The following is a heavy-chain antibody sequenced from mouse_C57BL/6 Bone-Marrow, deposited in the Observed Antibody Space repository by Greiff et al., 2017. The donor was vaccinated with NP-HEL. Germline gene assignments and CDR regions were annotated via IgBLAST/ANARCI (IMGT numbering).Heavy chain of an antibody. J-gene: IGHJ3*01. CDR3: TAQIYYYGSSGAY. CDR2: IRLKSDNYAT. Sequence: EVKLVESGGGLVQPGGSMKLSCVASGFTFSNYWMNWVRQSPEKGLEWVAQIRLKSDNYATHYAESVKGRFTISRDDSKSSVYLQMNNLRAEDTGIYYCTAQIYYYGSSGAYWGQGTLVTVSA. V-gene: IGHV6-3*01. CDR1: GFTFSNYW. D-gene: IGHD1-1*01.